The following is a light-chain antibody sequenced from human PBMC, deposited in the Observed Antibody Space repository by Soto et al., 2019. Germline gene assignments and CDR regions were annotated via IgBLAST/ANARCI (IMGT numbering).Light chain of an antibody. V-gene: IGLV1-40*01. Sequence: QSVLTQPPSVSGAPGQRVTISCTEGSSNIGAGYDVHWYQQLPGTAPKLLIYGNSNRPSGVPDRFSGSKSGTSASLAITGLQAEYEADYYCQSYDSSLSAWVFGGGTKLTFL. CDR2: GNS. CDR3: QSYDSSLSAWV. J-gene: IGLJ3*02. CDR1: SSNIGAGYD.